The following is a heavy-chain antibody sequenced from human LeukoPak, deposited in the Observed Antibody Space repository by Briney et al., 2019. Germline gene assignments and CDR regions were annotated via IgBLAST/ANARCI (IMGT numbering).Heavy chain of an antibody. CDR2: IYYSGST. Sequence: SETLSLTCTVSGGSISSSSYYWGWIRQPPGKGLEWIGSIYYSGSTYYNPSLKSRVTISVDTSKNQFSLKLSSVTAADTAVYYCARRPVPITIIVVVTYFDYWGQGTLVTVSS. CDR3: ARRPVPITIIVVVTYFDY. CDR1: GGSISSSSYY. V-gene: IGHV4-39*01. D-gene: IGHD3-22*01. J-gene: IGHJ4*02.